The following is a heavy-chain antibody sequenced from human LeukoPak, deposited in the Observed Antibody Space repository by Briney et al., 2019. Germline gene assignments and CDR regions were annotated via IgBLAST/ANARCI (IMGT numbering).Heavy chain of an antibody. D-gene: IGHD3-10*01. Sequence: GGSLKLSCAASGFTFSSYAMHWVRQAPGKGLEWVAVISYDGRNENYADSVKGRFTISRDNPKSTLYLQMNSLRTEDTAVYYCARGGDYGSGSFRWRHFDSWGQGTLVTVSS. CDR3: ARGGDYGSGSFRWRHFDS. CDR2: ISYDGRNE. CDR1: GFTFSSYA. J-gene: IGHJ4*02. V-gene: IGHV3-30*04.